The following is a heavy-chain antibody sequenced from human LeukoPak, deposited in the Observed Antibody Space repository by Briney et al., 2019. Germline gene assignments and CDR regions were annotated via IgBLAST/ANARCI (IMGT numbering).Heavy chain of an antibody. J-gene: IGHJ5*02. V-gene: IGHV4-61*02. CDR2: IQSSGST. CDR3: ARQLWFGELFWFDP. Sequence: SETLSLTCTVSGGSINSGTYQWSWIRQPAGKGLEWIGLIQSSGSTNYNPSLKSRVTISVDTSKNQFSLKLSSVTAADTAVYYCARQLWFGELFWFDPWGQGTLVTVSS. CDR1: GGSINSGTYQ. D-gene: IGHD3-10*01.